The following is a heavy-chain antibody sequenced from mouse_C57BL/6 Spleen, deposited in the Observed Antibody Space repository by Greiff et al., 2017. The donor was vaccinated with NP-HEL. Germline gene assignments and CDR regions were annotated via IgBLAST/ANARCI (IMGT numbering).Heavy chain of an antibody. CDR1: GYAFSSSW. J-gene: IGHJ2*01. V-gene: IGHV1-82*01. CDR2: IYPGDGDT. CDR3: ARAGNSFDG. Sequence: QVQLQQSGPELVKPGASVKISCKASGYAFSSSWMNWVKQRPGKGLEWIGRIYPGDGDTNYNGKFKGKATLTADKSSSTAYMQLSSLTSEDSAVYFCARAGNSFDGWGQGTTLTGSS.